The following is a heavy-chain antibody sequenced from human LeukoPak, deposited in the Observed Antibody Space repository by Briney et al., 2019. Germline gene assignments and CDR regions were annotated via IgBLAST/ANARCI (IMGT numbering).Heavy chain of an antibody. CDR3: AKDDRSGGYSYGSYYFDY. V-gene: IGHV3-23*01. J-gene: IGHJ4*02. CDR2: ISGSGGST. D-gene: IGHD5-18*01. Sequence: PGGSLRLSCAASGFTFSSYAMSWVRQAPAKGLEWVSAISGSGGSTYYADSVKGRFTISRDNSKNTLYLQMNSLRAEDTAVYYCAKDDRSGGYSYGSYYFDYWGQGTPVTVSS. CDR1: GFTFSSYA.